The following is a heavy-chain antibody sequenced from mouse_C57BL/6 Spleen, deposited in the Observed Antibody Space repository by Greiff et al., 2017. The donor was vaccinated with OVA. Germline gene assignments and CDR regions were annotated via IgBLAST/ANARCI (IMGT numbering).Heavy chain of an antibody. CDR2: IDPSDSYT. CDR3: ARKADGYYWYFDV. D-gene: IGHD2-3*01. V-gene: IGHV1-69*01. J-gene: IGHJ1*03. Sequence: VQLQQPGAELVMPGASVKLSCKASGYTFTSYWMHWVKQRPGQGLEWIGEIDPSDSYTNYNQKFKGKSTLTVDKSSSTAYMQLSSLTSEDSAVYYCARKADGYYWYFDVWGTGTTVTVSS. CDR1: GYTFTSYW.